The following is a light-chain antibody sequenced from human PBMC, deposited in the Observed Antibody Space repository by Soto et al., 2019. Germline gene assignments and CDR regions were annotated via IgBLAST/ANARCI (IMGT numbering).Light chain of an antibody. CDR3: QQRSTWPRT. CDR2: DAS. J-gene: IGKJ1*01. CDR1: QSVSSSS. V-gene: IGKV3D-20*02. Sequence: EIVLTQSPGTLSLTPGERATLSCRASQSVSSSSLAWYQQKPGQAPRLLIYDASSRATGIPARFSGSGSGTDFTLTISSLEPEDFAVYYCQQRSTWPRTFGQGTKVDIK.